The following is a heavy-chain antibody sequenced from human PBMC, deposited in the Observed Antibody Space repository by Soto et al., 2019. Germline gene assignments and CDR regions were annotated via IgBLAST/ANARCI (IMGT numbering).Heavy chain of an antibody. D-gene: IGHD3-9*01. J-gene: IGHJ6*02. CDR1: GFTFSTYG. CDR3: ARDRRVYPAFLTGYYQDYYYGMDV. CDR2: IWFDGSNK. Sequence: GGSLRLSCAASGFTFSTYGMHWVRQAPGKGLEWLSVIWFDGSNKTYADSVKGRFTISRDNSKSTLYLQMNSLRAEDTAVYYCARDRRVYPAFLTGYYQDYYYGMDVWGQGTTVTVPS. V-gene: IGHV3-33*01.